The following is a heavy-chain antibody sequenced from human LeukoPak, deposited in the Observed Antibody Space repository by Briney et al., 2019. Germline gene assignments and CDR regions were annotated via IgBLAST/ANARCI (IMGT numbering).Heavy chain of an antibody. CDR2: ISAYNGDT. CDR3: ARVGAYCTSTSCLDY. Sequence: ASVKVSCKASGYTFGTYGISWVRQAPGQGLEWMGWISAYNGDTKYAPKFQGRVTMTTDTSTSTAYMELRSLTSDDTAVYYCARVGAYCTSTSCLDYWGQGTLVTVSS. V-gene: IGHV1-18*01. J-gene: IGHJ4*02. CDR1: GYTFGTYG. D-gene: IGHD2-2*01.